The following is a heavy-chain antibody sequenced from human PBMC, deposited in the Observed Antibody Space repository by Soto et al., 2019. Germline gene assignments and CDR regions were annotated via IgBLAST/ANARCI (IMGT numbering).Heavy chain of an antibody. CDR2: IIPVLGTA. D-gene: IGHD4-17*01. CDR1: GGTFSSHT. V-gene: IGHV1-69*08. J-gene: IGHJ2*01. CDR3: ARPDFGDYWYFDL. Sequence: QDQLVQSGAEVKKPGSSVKVSCKASGGTFSSHTFSWVRQAPGQGLEWMGRIIPVLGTATYAQKFQGRVTITADESATTVYMALNSRTSEDTAVYYCARPDFGDYWYFDLWGRGTLVTVSS.